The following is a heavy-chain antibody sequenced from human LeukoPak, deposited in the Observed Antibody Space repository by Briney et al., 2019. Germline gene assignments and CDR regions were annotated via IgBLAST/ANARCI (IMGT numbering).Heavy chain of an antibody. CDR3: ASDQRDAFDY. D-gene: IGHD5-24*01. V-gene: IGHV3-48*02. CDR1: GFCFTDYP. CDR2: IRTSAEGANYA. Sequence: GGSLRLSCATSGFCFTDYPMNWVRQAPGKGLEWVSNIRTSAEGANYAYYADSVKGRVTISRDDAKNTLYLHMNSLRDDDTAVYYCASDQRDAFDYWGQGILVTVSS. J-gene: IGHJ4*02.